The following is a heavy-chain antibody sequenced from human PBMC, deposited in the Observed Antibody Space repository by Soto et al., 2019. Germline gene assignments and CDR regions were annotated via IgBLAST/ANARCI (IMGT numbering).Heavy chain of an antibody. Sequence: GGSLRLSCAASGFTFSSYAMSWVRQAPGKGLEGVSAISGSGGSTYYADSVKGRFTISRDDSKNTLYLQTNSLRAEYSAVYYCAKEGAFDIWGQGTMVTVSS. J-gene: IGHJ3*02. CDR1: GFTFSSYA. V-gene: IGHV3-23*01. CDR2: ISGSGGST. CDR3: AKEGAFDI.